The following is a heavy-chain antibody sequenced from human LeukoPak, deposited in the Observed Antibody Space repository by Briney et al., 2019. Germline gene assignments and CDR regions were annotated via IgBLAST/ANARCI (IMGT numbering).Heavy chain of an antibody. V-gene: IGHV5-51*01. CDR2: IYPGDSDA. J-gene: IGHJ3*02. D-gene: IGHD1-26*01. Sequence: GESLKISCKGSGYNFTNYWIAWVRQMPGKGLEWMGIIYPGDSDATYSPSFQGQVTISADKSITTAYLQWSSLKASDTAMYYCASSRIVGATDAFDIWGQGTMVTVSS. CDR1: GYNFTNYW. CDR3: ASSRIVGATDAFDI.